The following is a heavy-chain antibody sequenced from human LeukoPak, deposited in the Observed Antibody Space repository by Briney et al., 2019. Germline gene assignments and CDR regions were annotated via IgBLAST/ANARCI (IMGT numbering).Heavy chain of an antibody. CDR2: IYTSGST. V-gene: IGHV4-61*02. D-gene: IGHD3-10*01. CDR1: GGSISSGSYY. Sequence: PSETLSLTCTVSGGSISSGSYYWSWIRQPAGKGLEWIGRIYTSGSTNYNPSLKSRVTISVDTSKNQFSLKLSSVTAADTAVYYCARGGYGSGSYYNRLSFSGLKYNWFDPWGQGTLVTVSS. J-gene: IGHJ5*02. CDR3: ARGGYGSGSYYNRLSFSGLKYNWFDP.